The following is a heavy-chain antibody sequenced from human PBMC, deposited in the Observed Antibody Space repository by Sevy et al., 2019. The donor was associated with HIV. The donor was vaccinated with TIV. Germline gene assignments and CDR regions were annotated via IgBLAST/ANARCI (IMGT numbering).Heavy chain of an antibody. CDR2: VYSSGKT. J-gene: IGHJ4*02. CDR1: GGSISRFY. V-gene: IGHV4-4*07. CDR3: AREADGYNYVAEY. D-gene: IGHD5-12*01. Sequence: SETLSLTCTVSGGSISRFYWSWIRQPAGKGLEWIGRVYSSGKTKYHPSLKSRVTMSVDTSKNQFSLKLNSVTAADTAVYYCAREADGYNYVAEYWGQRTLVTVSS.